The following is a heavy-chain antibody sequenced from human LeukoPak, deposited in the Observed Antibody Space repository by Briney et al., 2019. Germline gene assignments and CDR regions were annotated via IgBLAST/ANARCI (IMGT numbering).Heavy chain of an antibody. CDR3: ARKGGHFDY. CDR2: IYYNGST. CDR1: GGSISYYY. J-gene: IGHJ4*02. V-gene: IGHV4-59*01. D-gene: IGHD2-15*01. Sequence: SETLSLTCAVSGGSISYYYWSWIRQSPGKGPEWIGYIYYNGSTSYNPSLKSRVTISVDMSKNQFSLKVTSVTAADTAIYYCARKGGHFDYWGQGTLVTVSS.